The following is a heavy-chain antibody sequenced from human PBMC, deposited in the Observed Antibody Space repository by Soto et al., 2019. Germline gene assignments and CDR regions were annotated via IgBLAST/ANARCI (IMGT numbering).Heavy chain of an antibody. CDR1: GFIFNNYA. J-gene: IGHJ4*02. D-gene: IGHD5-18*01. V-gene: IGHV3-23*01. CDR2: VTASGGGT. CDR3: AKALVPALTAKFGY. Sequence: PGGSLRLSCTASGFIFNNYAMTWVRQAPGKGLEWVSTVTASGGGTFYANFVKGRFTISRDNSRNTVHLQMSSLRVEDTALYYCAKALVPALTAKFGYWGRGTLVTVSS.